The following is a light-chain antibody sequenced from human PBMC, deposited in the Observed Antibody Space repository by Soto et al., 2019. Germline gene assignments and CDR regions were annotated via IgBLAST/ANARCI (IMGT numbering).Light chain of an antibody. Sequence: QSALTQPASVSGSPGQSITISCTGTSSDVGTYTLVSWYQQHPGKAPKLVIYVVNKRPAGVSKRFSGSKSGDTASLTISGLQAEDEADYYCSSYAGPITFYVFGTGTKLTVL. CDR3: SSYAGPITFYV. CDR2: VVN. J-gene: IGLJ1*01. CDR1: SSDVGTYTL. V-gene: IGLV2-23*02.